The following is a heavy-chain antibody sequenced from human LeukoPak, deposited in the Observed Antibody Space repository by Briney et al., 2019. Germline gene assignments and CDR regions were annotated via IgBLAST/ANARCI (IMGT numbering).Heavy chain of an antibody. CDR3: ARGSADMIIGGTYYFDY. CDR1: GDSINSLDL. V-gene: IGHV4-59*11. J-gene: IGHJ4*02. D-gene: IGHD3-22*01. CDR2: IYYSGST. Sequence: SGTLSLTCTVSGDSINSLDLWSWVRQPPGKGLEWIGYIYYSGSTNYNPSLKSRVTISVDTSKNQFSLKLSSVTAADTAVYYCARGSADMIIGGTYYFDYWGQGTLVTVSS.